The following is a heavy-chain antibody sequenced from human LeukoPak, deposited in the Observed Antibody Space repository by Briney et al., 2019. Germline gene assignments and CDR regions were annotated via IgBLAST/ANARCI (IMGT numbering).Heavy chain of an antibody. CDR1: GFTFDDYA. CDR2: ISWNSGSI. Sequence: GGSLRLSCAASGFTFDDYAMHWVRQAPGKGLEWVSGISWNSGSIGYVDSVKGRFTISRDNSKNSLFLQMNSLRPEDTALYYCARGSGTEYYALDVWGQGTTVTVSS. CDR3: ARGSGTEYYALDV. D-gene: IGHD3-10*01. J-gene: IGHJ6*02. V-gene: IGHV3-9*01.